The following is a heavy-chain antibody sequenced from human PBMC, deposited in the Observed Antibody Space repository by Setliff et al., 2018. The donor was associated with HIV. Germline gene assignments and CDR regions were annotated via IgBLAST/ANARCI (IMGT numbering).Heavy chain of an antibody. CDR2: ITGDSSRI. Sequence: GGSLRLSCAASRFDFNNYWMCWVRQAPGKGLEWISYITGDSSRITYADSVKGRFTISRDNSKNTLYLQMNSLRAEDTAVYYCARDQWGYSYGYYYYYYMDVWGKGTTVTVSS. D-gene: IGHD5-18*01. V-gene: IGHV3-48*01. CDR3: ARDQWGYSYGYYYYYYMDV. J-gene: IGHJ6*03. CDR1: RFDFNNYW.